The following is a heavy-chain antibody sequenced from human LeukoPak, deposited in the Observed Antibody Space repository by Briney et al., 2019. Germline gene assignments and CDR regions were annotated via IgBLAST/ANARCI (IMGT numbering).Heavy chain of an antibody. CDR1: GYTFTSYY. D-gene: IGHD2-2*01. Sequence: ASVKVSCKASGYTFTSYYMHWVRQAPGQGLEWMGIINPSGGSTSYAQKFQGRVTMTRGTSTSTVYMELSSLRSEDTAVYYCARVKGLSYCSSTSCLGDAFDIWGQGTMVTVSS. V-gene: IGHV1-46*03. CDR2: INPSGGST. CDR3: ARVKGLSYCSSTSCLGDAFDI. J-gene: IGHJ3*02.